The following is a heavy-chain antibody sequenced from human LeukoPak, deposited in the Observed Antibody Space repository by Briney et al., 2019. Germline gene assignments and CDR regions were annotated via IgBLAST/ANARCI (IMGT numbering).Heavy chain of an antibody. CDR3: ARDSRATFDP. Sequence: SETLSLTCAVSGGSISSGGYSWSWIRQPPGKGLEWIGYIYHSGSTYYNPSLKSRVTISVDRSKNQFSLKLSSVTAADTAVYYCARDSRATFDPWGQGNPGHRLL. CDR2: IYHSGST. J-gene: IGHJ5*02. CDR1: GGSISSGGYS. V-gene: IGHV4-30-2*01.